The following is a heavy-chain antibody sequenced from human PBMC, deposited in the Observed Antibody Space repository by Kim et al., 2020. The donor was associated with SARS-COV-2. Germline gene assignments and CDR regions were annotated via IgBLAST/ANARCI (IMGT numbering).Heavy chain of an antibody. CDR1: GGSISSYY. J-gene: IGHJ4*02. CDR2: VYYSGST. Sequence: SETLSLTCTVSGGSISSYYWSWIRQPPGKGLEWIGHVYYSGSTNYNPSLKSRVTISADTSKNQFFLKLISVIAADTAVYYCARQWDSCGQGTMVTVSS. V-gene: IGHV4-59*08. CDR3: ARQWDS.